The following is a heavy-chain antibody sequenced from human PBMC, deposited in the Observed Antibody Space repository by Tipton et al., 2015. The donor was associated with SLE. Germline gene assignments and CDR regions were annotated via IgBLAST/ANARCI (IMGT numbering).Heavy chain of an antibody. CDR2: IYGGGTT. V-gene: IGHV3-53*05. Sequence: SLRLSCAVSGFLVTYNYMSWVRQAPGKGLEWVSVIYGGGTTYYADSVQGRFTISRDNLKNTLYLQMNTLRAEDTAVYYCVREKGPKDAFDIWGRGTMVTVSS. CDR1: GFLVTYNY. J-gene: IGHJ3*02. CDR3: VREKGPKDAFDI.